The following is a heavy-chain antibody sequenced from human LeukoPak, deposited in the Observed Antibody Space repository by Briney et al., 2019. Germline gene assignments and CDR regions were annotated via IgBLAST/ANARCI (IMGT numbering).Heavy chain of an antibody. CDR1: GGTFSSYA. J-gene: IGHJ4*02. D-gene: IGHD4-17*01. V-gene: IGHV1-69*04. CDR2: IIPILGIA. Sequence: ASVKVSCKASGGTFSSYAISWVRQAPGQGLEWMGRIIPILGIANYAQKFQGRVTITADKSTSTAYMELSGLRSEDTAVYYCARDRYGGNCFDYWGQGTLVTVSS. CDR3: ARDRYGGNCFDY.